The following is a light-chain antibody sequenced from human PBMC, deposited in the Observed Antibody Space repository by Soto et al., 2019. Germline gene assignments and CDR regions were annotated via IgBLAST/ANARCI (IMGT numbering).Light chain of an antibody. Sequence: EIVMTQSPATLSVSPGERATLSCRASQSVRTTVAWYQQRPGQAHRLLIYDASTRAPGVPARFSGGGSGTDFTLTVTSLQSEDFGIYYCQQYTDWPTTFGQGTKVEIK. CDR3: QQYTDWPTT. CDR2: DAS. V-gene: IGKV3-15*01. J-gene: IGKJ1*01. CDR1: QSVRTT.